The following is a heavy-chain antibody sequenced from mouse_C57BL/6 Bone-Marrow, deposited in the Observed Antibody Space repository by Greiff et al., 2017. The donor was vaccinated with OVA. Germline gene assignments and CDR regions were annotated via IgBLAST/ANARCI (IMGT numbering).Heavy chain of an antibody. CDR2: IDPSDSYT. Sequence: QVQLQQSGAELVMPGASVKLSCKASGYTFTSYWMHWVKQRPGQGLEWIGEIDPSDSYTNYHQKFKGKSTLTVDKSSSTAYMQLSSLTSEDSAVYYCAKDDYDDGTWFAYWGQGTLVTGSA. CDR1: GYTFTSYW. V-gene: IGHV1-69*01. J-gene: IGHJ3*01. D-gene: IGHD2-4*01. CDR3: AKDDYDDGTWFAY.